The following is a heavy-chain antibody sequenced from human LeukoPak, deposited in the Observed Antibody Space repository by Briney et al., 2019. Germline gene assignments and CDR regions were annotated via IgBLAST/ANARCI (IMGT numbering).Heavy chain of an antibody. J-gene: IGHJ4*02. Sequence: SETLSLTCAVYGGSFSGYYWSWIRQPPGEGLEWIGEINHSGSTNYNPSLKSRVTISVDTSKNQFSLKLSSVTAADTAVYHCARVKGFGELSHIDYWGQGTLVTVSP. V-gene: IGHV4-34*01. D-gene: IGHD3-10*01. CDR2: INHSGST. CDR3: ARVKGFGELSHIDY. CDR1: GGSFSGYY.